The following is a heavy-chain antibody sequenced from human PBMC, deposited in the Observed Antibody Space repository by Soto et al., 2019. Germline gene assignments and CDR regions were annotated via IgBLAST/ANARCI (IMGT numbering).Heavy chain of an antibody. J-gene: IGHJ6*02. CDR1: GYTFTGYY. D-gene: IGHD3-9*01. CDR3: ARARTPHYDILTGEYYYYGMDV. CDR2: INPNSGGT. V-gene: IGHV1-2*02. Sequence: GASVKVSCKASGYTFTGYYMHWVRQAPGQGLEWMGWINPNSGGTNYAQKFQGRVTMTRDTSISTAYMELSRLRSDDTAVYYCARARTPHYDILTGEYYYYGMDVWGQGTTVTVSS.